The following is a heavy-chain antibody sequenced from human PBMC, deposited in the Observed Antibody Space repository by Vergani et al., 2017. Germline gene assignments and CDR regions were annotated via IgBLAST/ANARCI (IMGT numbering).Heavy chain of an antibody. D-gene: IGHD3-10*01. Sequence: EVQLVESGGGLVQPGGSLRLSCAASGFTFSSYWMSWVRQAPGKGLEWVANIKQDGSEKYYVDSVKGRFTISRDNAKNSLYLQMNSLRAEDTAVYYCARFASSRIWFGELLDPYYFDYWGQGTLVTVAS. CDR3: ARFASSRIWFGELLDPYYFDY. CDR2: IKQDGSEK. J-gene: IGHJ4*02. CDR1: GFTFSSYW. V-gene: IGHV3-7*03.